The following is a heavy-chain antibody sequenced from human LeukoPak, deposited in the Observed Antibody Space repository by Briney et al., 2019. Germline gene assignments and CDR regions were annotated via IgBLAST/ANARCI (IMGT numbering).Heavy chain of an antibody. J-gene: IGHJ4*02. V-gene: IGHV3-7*01. CDR2: INKDGSEK. CDR1: GFTFSNYW. Sequence: VLPGGSLRLSCAASGFTFSNYWMSWVRQVPGKGLEWVAHINKDGSEKYYVDSVKGRFIISRDNAKNSRYLQMNSLKVEDTAVYDGSRDKVTYWGPGTLVTVSS. CDR3: SRDKVTY.